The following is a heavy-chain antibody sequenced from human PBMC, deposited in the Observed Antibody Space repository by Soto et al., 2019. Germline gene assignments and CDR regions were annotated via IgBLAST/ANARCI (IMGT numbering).Heavy chain of an antibody. CDR1: GFTFSSYA. J-gene: IGHJ4*02. CDR3: SRSPEVGVRGAY. CDR2: ISSSGGGT. Sequence: PGGSLRLSCAASGFTFSSYAMSWVRQAPGKGLEWVSGISSSGGGTSYADSVKGRFTISRDDAKNSVYLQIDSLRDEDTALYYCSRSPEVGVRGAYWGQGTLVTVSS. D-gene: IGHD3-16*01. V-gene: IGHV3-23*01.